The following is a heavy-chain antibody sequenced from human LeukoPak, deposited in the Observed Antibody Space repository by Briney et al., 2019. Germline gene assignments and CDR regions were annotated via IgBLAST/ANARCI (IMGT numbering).Heavy chain of an antibody. V-gene: IGHV4-34*01. CDR3: AGNDFWSGYLDY. CDR2: INHSGST. D-gene: IGHD3-3*01. Sequence: PSETLSLTCAVYGGSFSGYYWSWIRQPPGKGLEWIGEINHSGSTNYNPSLKSRVTMSVDTSKNQFSLKLSSVTAADTAVYYCAGNDFWSGYLDYWGQGTLVTVSS. J-gene: IGHJ4*02. CDR1: GGSFSGYY.